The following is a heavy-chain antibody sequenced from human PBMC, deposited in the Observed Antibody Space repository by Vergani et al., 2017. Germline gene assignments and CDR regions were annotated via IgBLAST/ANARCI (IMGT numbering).Heavy chain of an antibody. J-gene: IGHJ5*02. D-gene: IGHD3-3*01. V-gene: IGHV3-21*01. CDR1: GFTFSSYS. Sequence: EVQLVESGGGLVKPGGSLRLSCAASGFTFSSYSMNWVRQAPGKGLEWVSSISSSSSYIYYADSVKGRFTISRDNAKNSLYLQMNSLRAEDTAVYYCARGAFSRLADYDFWSGYWGNWFDPWGQGTLVTVSS. CDR3: ARGAFSRLADYDFWSGYWGNWFDP. CDR2: ISSSSSYI.